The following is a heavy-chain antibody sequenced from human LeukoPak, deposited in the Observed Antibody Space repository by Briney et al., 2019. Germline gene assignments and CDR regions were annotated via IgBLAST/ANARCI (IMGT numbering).Heavy chain of an antibody. V-gene: IGHV3-53*01. CDR1: GCSVSDNS. CDR3: ARRAGAYSHPYDY. Sequence: GGSLRLSCTVSGCSVSDNSMSWVRPAPGKGLEWVSFVYSDGRIHYADSLQGRFTISRDNSKNTLYLQMNSVRAEDTAVYYCARRAGAYSHPYDYWGRGTLVTVSS. D-gene: IGHD4/OR15-4a*01. J-gene: IGHJ4*02. CDR2: VYSDGRI.